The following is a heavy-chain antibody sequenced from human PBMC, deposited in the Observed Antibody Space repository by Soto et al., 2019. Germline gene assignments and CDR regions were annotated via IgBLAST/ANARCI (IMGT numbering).Heavy chain of an antibody. Sequence: ASVKVSCKVSGYTLTELSMHWVRQAPGKGLEWMGGFDPEDGETIYAQKFQGRVTMTEDTSTDTAYMELSSLRSEDTAVYCCATVFSSGWVLDYWGQGTLVTVSS. D-gene: IGHD6-19*01. CDR3: ATVFSSGWVLDY. J-gene: IGHJ4*02. V-gene: IGHV1-24*01. CDR2: FDPEDGET. CDR1: GYTLTELS.